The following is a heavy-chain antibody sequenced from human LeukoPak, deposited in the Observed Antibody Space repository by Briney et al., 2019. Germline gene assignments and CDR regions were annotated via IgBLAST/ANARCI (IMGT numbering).Heavy chain of an antibody. J-gene: IGHJ5*02. CDR3: ARPYYDFWSGYSRYWFDP. CDR2: INPSGGST. CDR1: GGTFSSYA. Sequence: GASVKVSCKASGGTFSSYAISWVRQAPGQGLEWMGMINPSGGSTSYAQKFQGRVTMTRDTSTSTVYMELSSLRSEDTAVYYCARPYYDFWSGYSRYWFDPWGQGTLVTVSS. D-gene: IGHD3-3*01. V-gene: IGHV1-46*01.